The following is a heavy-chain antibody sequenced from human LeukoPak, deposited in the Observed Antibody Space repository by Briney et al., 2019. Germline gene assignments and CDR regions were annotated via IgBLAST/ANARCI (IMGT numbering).Heavy chain of an antibody. CDR3: EKIYSSSWYSYYYGMDV. V-gene: IGHV3-30*18. D-gene: IGHD6-13*01. CDR2: ISYDGSNK. Sequence: PGGSLRLSCAASGFTFSSYGMHWVRQAPGKGLEWVAVISYDGSNKYYADSVKGRFTISRDNSKNTLYLQMNSLRAEDTAVYYCEKIYSSSWYSYYYGMDVWGQGTTVTVSS. CDR1: GFTFSSYG. J-gene: IGHJ6*02.